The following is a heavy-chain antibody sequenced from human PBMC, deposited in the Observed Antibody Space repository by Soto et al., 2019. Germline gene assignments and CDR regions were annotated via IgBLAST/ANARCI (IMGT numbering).Heavy chain of an antibody. Sequence: GGSLRLSCAVSGFTVSNNYMTWVRQAAGKGLDWVSVIYRAGTTYYADSVKGRFTISRDNSKNTLFLQMNNLRAEDTAVYYCATGTTPHDAFDIWGQGTMVTVSS. CDR1: GFTVSNNY. V-gene: IGHV3-53*01. J-gene: IGHJ3*02. CDR3: ATGTTPHDAFDI. D-gene: IGHD1-1*01. CDR2: IYRAGTT.